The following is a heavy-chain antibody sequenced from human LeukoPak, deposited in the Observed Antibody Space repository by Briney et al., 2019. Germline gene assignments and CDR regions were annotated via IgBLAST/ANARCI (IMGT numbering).Heavy chain of an antibody. Sequence: GGSLRLSCAASGFTFSSYDMHLVRQVTGKGLEWVSGIGTAGDTYYPGSVKGRFTISRENAKNSLYLQMNSLRAGDTAVYYCARAAAGTYWFDPWGQGTLVTVSS. CDR3: ARAAAGTYWFDP. CDR1: GFTFSSYD. V-gene: IGHV3-13*01. D-gene: IGHD6-13*01. J-gene: IGHJ5*02. CDR2: IGTAGDT.